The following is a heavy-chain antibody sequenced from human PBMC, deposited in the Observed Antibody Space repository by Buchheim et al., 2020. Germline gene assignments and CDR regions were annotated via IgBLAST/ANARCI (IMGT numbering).Heavy chain of an antibody. D-gene: IGHD3-3*01. Sequence: QVQLVQSGAEVKKPGASVKVSCKASGYTFTSYDINWVRQATGQGLEWMGWMNPNSGNTGYAQKFQGRVTMTRNTSISPAYMELSSLRSEDTAVYYCARVNRYYDFWSGYYTYYYYGMDVWGQGTT. CDR2: MNPNSGNT. CDR1: GYTFTSYD. CDR3: ARVNRYYDFWSGYYTYYYYGMDV. V-gene: IGHV1-8*01. J-gene: IGHJ6*02.